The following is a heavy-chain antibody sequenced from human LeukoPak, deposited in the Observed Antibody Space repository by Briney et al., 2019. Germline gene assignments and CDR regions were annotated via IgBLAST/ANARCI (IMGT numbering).Heavy chain of an antibody. Sequence: GGSLRLSCLTSGFTFSTNAMSWVRQAPGKGLEWISGISGSGASTYYAESVKGRFTISRDNSKNTLSLQMNSLRAEDTAVYYCATLAAHYYGSAYGMDVRGQGTTVTVSS. CDR2: ISGSGAST. D-gene: IGHD3-10*01. V-gene: IGHV3-23*01. CDR3: ATLAAHYYGSAYGMDV. J-gene: IGHJ6*02. CDR1: GFTFSTNA.